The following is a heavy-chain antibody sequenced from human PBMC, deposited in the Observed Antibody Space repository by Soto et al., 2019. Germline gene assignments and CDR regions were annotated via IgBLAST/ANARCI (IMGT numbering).Heavy chain of an antibody. V-gene: IGHV3-23*01. CDR2: ISGSVGST. J-gene: IGHJ4*02. Sequence: GGSLRLSCAASGFTFSSYAMSWVRQAPGKGLEWVSAISGSVGSTYYADSVKGRFTISRDNSKNTLYLQMNSLRAEDTAVYYCAKTPPTYYYDSSGQGPFDYWGQGTLVTVSS. D-gene: IGHD3-22*01. CDR3: AKTPPTYYYDSSGQGPFDY. CDR1: GFTFSSYA.